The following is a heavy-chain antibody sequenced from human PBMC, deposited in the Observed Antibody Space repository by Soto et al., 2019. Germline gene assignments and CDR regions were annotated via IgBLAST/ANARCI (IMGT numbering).Heavy chain of an antibody. D-gene: IGHD1-7*01. Sequence: QVQLVQSGAEVKNPGGSVKVSCKASGYTFSIDYMYWVRQAPGQGLEWMGIINPSEGSTNYAQKFQGRVTMTRDTSTNTVNMELSSLRSEDTAVYYCARGEPGTFVFEHWGQGTLVTVSS. CDR1: GYTFSIDY. CDR2: INPSEGST. J-gene: IGHJ4*02. V-gene: IGHV1-46*01. CDR3: ARGEPGTFVFEH.